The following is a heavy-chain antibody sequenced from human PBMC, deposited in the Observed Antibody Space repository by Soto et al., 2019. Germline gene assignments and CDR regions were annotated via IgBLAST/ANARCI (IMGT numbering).Heavy chain of an antibody. J-gene: IGHJ4*02. Sequence: QVQLVESGGGVVQPGRSLTLSCAASEFTFSSYGIHWVRQAPGKGLERVAVISYDGSKKQYADSVKGRFTISRDNSKNTLHLQMSSLRAEDTAVYYCAKDTYYHDTTGYYVFDYWGQGTLVTVSS. D-gene: IGHD3-22*01. CDR2: ISYDGSKK. CDR3: AKDTYYHDTTGYYVFDY. V-gene: IGHV3-30*18. CDR1: EFTFSSYG.